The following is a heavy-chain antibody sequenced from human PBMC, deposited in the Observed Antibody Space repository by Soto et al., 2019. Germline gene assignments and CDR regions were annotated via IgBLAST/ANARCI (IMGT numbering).Heavy chain of an antibody. CDR2: INAGNGNT. Sequence: ASVKVSCKASGYTFTSYAMHWVRQAPGQRLEWMGWINAGNGNTKYSQKFQGRVTITRDTSASTAYMELSSLRSEDTAVYYCARDLTMIAAAGPDAFDIWGQGTMVTV. V-gene: IGHV1-3*01. CDR1: GYTFTSYA. J-gene: IGHJ3*02. D-gene: IGHD6-13*01. CDR3: ARDLTMIAAAGPDAFDI.